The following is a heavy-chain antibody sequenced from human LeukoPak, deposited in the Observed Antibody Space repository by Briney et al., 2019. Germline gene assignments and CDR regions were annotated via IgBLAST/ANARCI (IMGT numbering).Heavy chain of an antibody. CDR1: GFTVFSDN. CDR2: VYSGDDGT. J-gene: IGHJ4*02. D-gene: IGHD2-21*01. V-gene: IGHV3-66*02. CDR3: AKRSRGYYDY. Sequence: GGSLRLSCAASGFTVFSDNMSWVRQSPGKALEWVSVVYSGDDGTNYAESVRGRFTISRDNSKNTVYLQMNSLRVEDTGVYYCAKRSRGYYDYWGQGTLVTVSS.